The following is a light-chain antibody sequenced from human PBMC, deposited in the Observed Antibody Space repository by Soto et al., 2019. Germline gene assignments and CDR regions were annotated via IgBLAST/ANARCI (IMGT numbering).Light chain of an antibody. CDR3: QHYGRSPIT. J-gene: IGKJ5*01. CDR2: GAS. V-gene: IGKV3-20*01. Sequence: VLAQSPGTLSLSPGERATLSCRSSQSVSSSYLAWYQQKPGQAPRLLIYGASNRATGIPDRFSGSGSATDFTLTISRLEPEDFALYYCQHYGRSPITFGQGTRLEIK. CDR1: QSVSSSY.